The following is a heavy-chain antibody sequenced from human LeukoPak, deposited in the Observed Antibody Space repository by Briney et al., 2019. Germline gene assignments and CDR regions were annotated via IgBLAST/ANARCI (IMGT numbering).Heavy chain of an antibody. CDR1: GGSISSYY. CDR3: AESMYSSGWYRFDY. CDR2: IYYSGST. J-gene: IGHJ4*02. Sequence: SETLSLTCTVSGGSISSYYWSWIRQPPGKGLEWIGYIYYSGSTNYNPSLKSRVTISVDTSKNQFSLKLSSVTAADTAVYYCAESMYSSGWYRFDYWGQGTPVTVSS. V-gene: IGHV4-59*01. D-gene: IGHD6-19*01.